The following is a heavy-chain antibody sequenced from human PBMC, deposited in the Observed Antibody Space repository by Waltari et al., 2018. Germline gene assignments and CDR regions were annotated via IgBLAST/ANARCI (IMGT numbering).Heavy chain of an antibody. J-gene: IGHJ2*01. CDR2: SIPSFGTA. Sequence: QVQLVQSGAEVKKPGSSVKVSCKASGGTFSSYAISWVRQAPGQGLEGMGGSIPSFGTANCEQKFQGRVTITADESTSTAYMELSSLRSEDTAVYYCARDDPGIAVAGRDWYFDLWGRGTLVTVSS. D-gene: IGHD6-19*01. CDR3: ARDDPGIAVAGRDWYFDL. V-gene: IGHV1-69*01. CDR1: GGTFSSYA.